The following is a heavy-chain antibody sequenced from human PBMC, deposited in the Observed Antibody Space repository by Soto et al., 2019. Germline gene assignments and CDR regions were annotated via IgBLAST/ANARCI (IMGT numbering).Heavy chain of an antibody. CDR3: ARGGSDCNNGVCYSHYYYYGMDV. J-gene: IGHJ6*02. D-gene: IGHD2-8*01. Sequence: PGESLKISCKGSGYSFTSYWIGWVRQMPGKGLEWMGIIYPGDSDTRYSPSFQGQVTVSADKSISTAYLQWSSLKASDTAMYYCARGGSDCNNGVCYSHYYYYGMDVWGQGTTVTVS. CDR1: GYSFTSYW. V-gene: IGHV5-51*01. CDR2: IYPGDSDT.